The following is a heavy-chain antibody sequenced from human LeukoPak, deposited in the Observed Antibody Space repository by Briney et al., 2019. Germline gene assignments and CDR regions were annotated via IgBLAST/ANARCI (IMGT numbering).Heavy chain of an antibody. D-gene: IGHD1-26*01. CDR1: GGSISSYY. V-gene: IGHV4-59*01. Sequence: SETLSLTCSVSGGSISSYYWSWIRQPPGKGVEWIGYVYYSGSAHYNPSLKSRVTISVDTSKNQFSLKVSSVTAADTAIYYCAGGTYYYFDYWGQGTLVTVSS. CDR2: VYYSGSA. J-gene: IGHJ4*02. CDR3: AGGTYYYFDY.